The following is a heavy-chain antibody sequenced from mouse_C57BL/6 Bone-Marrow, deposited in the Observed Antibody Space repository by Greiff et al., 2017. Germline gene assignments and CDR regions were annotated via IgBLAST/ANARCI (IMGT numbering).Heavy chain of an antibody. J-gene: IGHJ1*03. CDR3: ARDYYGSSYWYFDV. Sequence: QVQLQQSGAELARPGASVKMSCKASGYTFTSYTMHWVKQRPGQGLEWIGYINPSSGYTKYNQKFKDKATLTADKSSSAAYMQLGSLTSEDSAVYYCARDYYGSSYWYFDVWGTGTTVTVSS. V-gene: IGHV1-4*01. CDR2: INPSSGYT. D-gene: IGHD1-1*01. CDR1: GYTFTSYT.